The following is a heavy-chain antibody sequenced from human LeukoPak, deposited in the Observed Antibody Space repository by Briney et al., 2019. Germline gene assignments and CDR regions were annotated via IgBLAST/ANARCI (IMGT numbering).Heavy chain of an antibody. V-gene: IGHV4-30-4*08. CDR1: GGSFSGYY. D-gene: IGHD3-22*01. CDR3: ARSLDSSGYYNWFDP. J-gene: IGHJ5*02. CDR2: IYYSGST. Sequence: SETLSLTCAVYGGSFSGYYWSWIRQPPGKGLEWIGYIYYSGSTYYNPSLKSRVTISVDTSKNQFSLKLSSVTAADTAVYYCARSLDSSGYYNWFDPWGQGTLVTVSS.